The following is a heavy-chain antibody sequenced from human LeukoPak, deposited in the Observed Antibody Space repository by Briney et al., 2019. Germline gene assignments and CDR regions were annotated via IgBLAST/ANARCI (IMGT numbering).Heavy chain of an antibody. D-gene: IGHD3-10*01. J-gene: IGHJ4*02. Sequence: PSETLSLTCSVSGGSITRYYWTWIRPPPRKGPEWIGYMSYSGNTEYNPPLKRRVTISLDTTKNQFPLKLGSVTAADTAIYYCARQAGSFTTFHFWGGGILVSVSS. CDR2: MSYSGNT. CDR3: ARQAGSFTTFHF. CDR1: GGSITRYY. V-gene: IGHV4-59*08.